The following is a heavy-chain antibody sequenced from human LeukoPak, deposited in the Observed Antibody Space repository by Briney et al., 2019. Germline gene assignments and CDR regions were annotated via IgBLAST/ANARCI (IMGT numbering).Heavy chain of an antibody. V-gene: IGHV4-34*01. CDR1: GGSFSGYY. J-gene: IGHJ5*02. CDR3: ATLGGYSSNNWFDP. Sequence: PSETLSLTCAVYGGSFSGYYWSWIRQPPGKGLEWMGEINHSGSTNYNPSLKSRVTISVDTSKNQLSLKLSSVTAADTAVYYCATLGGYSSNNWFDPWGQGTLVTVSS. CDR2: INHSGST. D-gene: IGHD6-13*01.